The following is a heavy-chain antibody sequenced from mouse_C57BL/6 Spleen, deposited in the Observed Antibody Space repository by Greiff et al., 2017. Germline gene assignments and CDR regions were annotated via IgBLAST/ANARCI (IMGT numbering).Heavy chain of an antibody. V-gene: IGHV1-82*01. CDR1: GYAFSSSW. D-gene: IGHD1-1*01. CDR2: IYPGDGDT. Sequence: QVQLQQSGPELVKPGASVKISCKASGYAFSSSWMNWVKQRPGKGLEWIGRIYPGDGDTNYNGKFKGKATLTADKSSSTAYMQLSSLTSEDSAVYFCARWTTEVGYAMDYWGQGTSVTVSS. J-gene: IGHJ4*01. CDR3: ARWTTEVGYAMDY.